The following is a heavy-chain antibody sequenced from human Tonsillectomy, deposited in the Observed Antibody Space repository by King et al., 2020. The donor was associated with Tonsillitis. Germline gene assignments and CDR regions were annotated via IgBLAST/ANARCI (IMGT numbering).Heavy chain of an antibody. CDR3: AGNDRDCGFEDGYTPRFFDF. CDR1: GGSISSYY. J-gene: IGHJ4*02. CDR2: IYYSGST. Sequence: VQLQVSGPGLVKPSETLSLTCTVSGGSISSYYWSWIRQPPGKGLEWIGYIYYSGSTNYNPSLKSRVTISVDTSKNQFSLKLSSVTAADTAVYYCAGNDRDCGFEDGYTPRFFDFWGQGTVLTVLS. D-gene: IGHD5-24*01. V-gene: IGHV4-59*08.